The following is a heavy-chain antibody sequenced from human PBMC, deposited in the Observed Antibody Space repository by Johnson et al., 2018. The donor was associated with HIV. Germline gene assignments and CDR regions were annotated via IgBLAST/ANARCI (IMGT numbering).Heavy chain of an antibody. CDR1: GLIFSDYY. V-gene: IGHV3-11*06. CDR3: AATYYYDSSGSRYPFDI. J-gene: IGHJ3*02. Sequence: QVQLVASGGGLVKPGGSLRLSCAASGLIFSDYYMSWVRQAPGKGLEWISGINWNGHGTGYADSVKCRFTISRDNSKNTLYLQMNSLRAEDTAVYYCAATYYYDSSGSRYPFDIWGQGTMVTVSS. D-gene: IGHD3-22*01. CDR2: INWNGHGT.